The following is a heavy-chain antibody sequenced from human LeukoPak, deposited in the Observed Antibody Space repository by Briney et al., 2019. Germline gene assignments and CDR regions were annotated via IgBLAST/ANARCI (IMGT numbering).Heavy chain of an antibody. J-gene: IGHJ4*02. CDR3: AREAGGATEFYFDY. CDR2: ISAYNGNT. Sequence: ASVKVSCKASGYTFTSYGISWVRQAPGQGLEWMGWISAYNGNTKYAQKLQGRVTMTTDTSTSTGYMELRGLTSDDTAVYYCAREAGGATEFYFDYWGQGTLVTVSS. V-gene: IGHV1-18*01. D-gene: IGHD1-26*01. CDR1: GYTFTSYG.